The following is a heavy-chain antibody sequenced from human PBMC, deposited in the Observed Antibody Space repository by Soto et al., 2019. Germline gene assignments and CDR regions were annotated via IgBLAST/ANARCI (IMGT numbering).Heavy chain of an antibody. Sequence: QVPLVQSGAEVKKPGASVKVSCKASGYTFTSYGISWVRQAPGQGLEWMGWISAYNGNTNYAQKLQGRVTMTTDTSTSTAYMELRSLRSDDTAVYYCARDRVVPAAILGSGYDDPWGQGTLVTVSS. J-gene: IGHJ5*02. D-gene: IGHD2-2*02. CDR3: ARDRVVPAAILGSGYDDP. V-gene: IGHV1-18*01. CDR1: GYTFTSYG. CDR2: ISAYNGNT.